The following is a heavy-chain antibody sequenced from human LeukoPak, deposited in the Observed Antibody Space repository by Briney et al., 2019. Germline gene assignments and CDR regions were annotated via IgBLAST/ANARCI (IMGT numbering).Heavy chain of an antibody. J-gene: IGHJ3*02. D-gene: IGHD3-9*01. V-gene: IGHV1-2*02. CDR2: IDPNSGGT. CDR3: ARGLTLNDAFDI. Sequence: VASVKVSCKASGYTFTGYYMHWVRQAPGQGLEWMGWIDPNSGGTNYAQKFQGRVTMTRDTSISAAYMELSRVKSDDTALYYCARGLTLNDAFDIWGQGTMVTVSS. CDR1: GYTFTGYY.